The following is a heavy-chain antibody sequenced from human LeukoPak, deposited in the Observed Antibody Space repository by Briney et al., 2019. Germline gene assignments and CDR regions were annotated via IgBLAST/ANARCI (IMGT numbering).Heavy chain of an antibody. CDR2: IYYSGST. V-gene: IGHV4-59*01. CDR3: ARDLAPSSGYYYGFDY. Sequence: SETLSLTCTVSGGSISSYYWSWIWQPPGKGLEWIGYIYYSGSTNYNPSLKSRVTISLDTSKNQFSLKLSSVTAADTAVYYCARDLAPSSGYYYGFDYWGQGTLVTVSS. D-gene: IGHD3-22*01. J-gene: IGHJ4*02. CDR1: GGSISSYY.